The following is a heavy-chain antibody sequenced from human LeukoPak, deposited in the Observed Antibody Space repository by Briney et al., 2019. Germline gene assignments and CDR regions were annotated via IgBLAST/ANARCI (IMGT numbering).Heavy chain of an antibody. D-gene: IGHD3-10*01. V-gene: IGHV1-8*01. CDR1: GYTFTSYD. J-gene: IGHJ4*02. CDR3: ARGGRYRGVRGVINY. CDR2: MNPNSGNT. Sequence: ASVKVSCKASGYTFTSYDINWVRQATGQGLEWMGWMNPNSGNTGYAQKFQGRVTITRNTSISTAYMELSSLRSEDTAVYYCARGGRYRGVRGVINYWGQGTLVTVSS.